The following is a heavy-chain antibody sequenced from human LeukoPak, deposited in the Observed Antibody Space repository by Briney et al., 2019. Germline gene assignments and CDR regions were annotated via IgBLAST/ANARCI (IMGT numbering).Heavy chain of an antibody. D-gene: IGHD3-3*01. Sequence: SETLSLTCTVSGGSVSRSPYYWGWIRQPPGKGLEWIGNIYYSGSTYYNPSLKSRFTISVDTSKNQFSLKVTSVTAADTAVYYCEKAPAKEHDCWSGYYNYMDVWGKGTTVTVSS. CDR2: IYYSGST. CDR1: GGSVSRSPYY. CDR3: EKAPAKEHDCWSGYYNYMDV. J-gene: IGHJ6*03. V-gene: IGHV4-39*07.